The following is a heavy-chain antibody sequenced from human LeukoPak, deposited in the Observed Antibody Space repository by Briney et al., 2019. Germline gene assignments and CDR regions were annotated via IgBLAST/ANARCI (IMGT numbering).Heavy chain of an antibody. D-gene: IGHD6-25*01. J-gene: IGHJ4*02. CDR3: ASQSSGWHIYYFDH. CDR1: GDSFSNDA. Sequence: ASVKVSCKASGDSFSNDAISWVRQAPGQGYGWVGRIIPILGVTNYAQKFRGRVTITAHISTGTADMELSSLRSDDSAVYYCASQSSGWHIYYFDHWGQGTLVTVSS. V-gene: IGHV1-69*04. CDR2: IIPILGVT.